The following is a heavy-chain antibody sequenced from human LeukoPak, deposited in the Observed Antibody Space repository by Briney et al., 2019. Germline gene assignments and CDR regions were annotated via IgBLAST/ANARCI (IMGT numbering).Heavy chain of an antibody. CDR3: ARGLYGGTY. D-gene: IGHD4-23*01. Sequence: SETLSLTCTVSGGSISSSGYYCGWIRQPPGKGLEWIGSIYYSGSTYYNPSLKSRVTISVDTSKNQFSLKLSSVTAADTAVYYCARGLYGGTYWGQGTLVTVSS. V-gene: IGHV4-39*01. CDR2: IYYSGST. CDR1: GGSISSSGYY. J-gene: IGHJ4*02.